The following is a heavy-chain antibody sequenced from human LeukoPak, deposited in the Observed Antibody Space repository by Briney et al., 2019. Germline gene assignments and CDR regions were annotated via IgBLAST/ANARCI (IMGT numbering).Heavy chain of an antibody. CDR3: AKDSEAYDSSGFRDY. Sequence: GGSLRLSCAASVFTFSSYAMSWVRQAPGKGLEWVSAISGGGGSTYYAGSVKGRFTISRDNSNNTLYLQMYSLRAEDTAVYYCAKDSEAYDSSGFRDYWGQGILVTVSS. J-gene: IGHJ4*02. D-gene: IGHD3-22*01. CDR2: ISGGGGST. CDR1: VFTFSSYA. V-gene: IGHV3-23*01.